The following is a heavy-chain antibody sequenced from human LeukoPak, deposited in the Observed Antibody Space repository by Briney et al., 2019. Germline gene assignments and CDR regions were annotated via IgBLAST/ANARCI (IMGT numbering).Heavy chain of an antibody. V-gene: IGHV3-23*01. CDR2: ISGSGGST. Sequence: PGGSLRLSCAASGFTFSSYAMSWVRQAPGKGLEWVSSISGSGGSTYYADSVEGRFTISRDNSKNTLYLQMNSLRAEDTAVYYCAKVETAAAATLRGFDYWGQGTLVTVSS. D-gene: IGHD6-13*01. J-gene: IGHJ4*02. CDR1: GFTFSSYA. CDR3: AKVETAAAATLRGFDY.